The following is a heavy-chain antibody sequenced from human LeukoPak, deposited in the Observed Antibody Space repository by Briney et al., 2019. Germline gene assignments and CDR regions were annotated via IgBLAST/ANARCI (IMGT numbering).Heavy chain of an antibody. V-gene: IGHV3-72*01. D-gene: IGHD3-16*01. CDR1: GFTFSDHY. Sequence: GGSLRLSCAASGFTFSDHYIDWVRQAPGKGLEWVGRSRNKANGYTTEYGASVKGRFGISRDDSKNSVYLQMNSLKTEDTAVYYCARSPESGGNVFDIWGQGTMVTVSS. J-gene: IGHJ3*02. CDR2: SRNKANGYTT. CDR3: ARSPESGGNVFDI.